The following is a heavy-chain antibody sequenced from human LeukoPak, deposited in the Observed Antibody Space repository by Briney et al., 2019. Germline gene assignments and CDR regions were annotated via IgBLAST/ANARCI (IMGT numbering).Heavy chain of an antibody. Sequence: GASVKVSCKASGYTFTSYGISWGRQAPGQGLEWMGWISAYNGNTNYAQKLQGRLTITADESTNTAYMELSSLRSEDTAVYYCARNVRHKYCSSASCYRGWFDPWGQGTLVTVSS. CDR1: GYTFTSYG. J-gene: IGHJ5*02. V-gene: IGHV1-18*01. CDR3: ARNVRHKYCSSASCYRGWFDP. D-gene: IGHD2-2*01. CDR2: ISAYNGNT.